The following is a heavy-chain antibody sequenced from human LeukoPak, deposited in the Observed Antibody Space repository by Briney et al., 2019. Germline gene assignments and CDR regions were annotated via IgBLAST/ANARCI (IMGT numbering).Heavy chain of an antibody. CDR1: GFTFSNYA. CDR2: ISSNGGIT. V-gene: IGHV3-64D*09. Sequence: PGGSLRLSCSASGFTFSNYAMHWVRQAPGKGLEYVSDISSNGGITYYADSVKGRFTVSRDNSKNMLYLQMNSLRAEDTAVYYCVKGKSPVVVAATLDYWGQGILVTVSS. D-gene: IGHD2-15*01. CDR3: VKGKSPVVVAATLDY. J-gene: IGHJ4*02.